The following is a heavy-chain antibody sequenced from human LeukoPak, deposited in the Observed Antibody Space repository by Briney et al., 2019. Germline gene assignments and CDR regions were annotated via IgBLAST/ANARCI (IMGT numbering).Heavy chain of an antibody. V-gene: IGHV1-18*01. J-gene: IGHJ4*02. CDR3: ARDSRVTMVRGVIPGATGFDY. Sequence: ASVKVSCKASGYTFTSYGISWVRQAPGQGLEWMGWISAYNGNTNYAQKLQGRVTMTTDTSTSTAYMELRSLRSDDTAVYYCARDSRVTMVRGVIPGATGFDYWGQGTLVTVPS. D-gene: IGHD3-10*01. CDR1: GYTFTSYG. CDR2: ISAYNGNT.